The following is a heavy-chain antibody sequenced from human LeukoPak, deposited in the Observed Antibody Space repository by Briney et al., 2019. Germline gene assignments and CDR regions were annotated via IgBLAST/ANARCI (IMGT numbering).Heavy chain of an antibody. CDR2: ISSSSSYI. CDR3: ARVGYSYGPTSYYYYMDV. Sequence: GGSLRLSXAASGFTFSSYSMNWVRQAPGKGLEWVSSISSSSSYIYYADSVKGRFTISRDNAKNSLYLQMNSLRAEDTAVYYCARVGYSYGPTSYYYYMDVWGKGTTVTVSS. CDR1: GFTFSSYS. V-gene: IGHV3-21*01. D-gene: IGHD5-18*01. J-gene: IGHJ6*03.